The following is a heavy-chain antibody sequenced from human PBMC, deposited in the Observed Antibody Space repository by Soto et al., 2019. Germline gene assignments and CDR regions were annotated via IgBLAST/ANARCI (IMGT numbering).Heavy chain of an antibody. CDR3: STLWSGSYYDVMDV. D-gene: IGHD6-25*01. V-gene: IGHV3-15*07. J-gene: IGHJ6*02. CDR1: GFTFSNAW. CDR2: IKSKTDGGTT. Sequence: GGSLILSCAASGFTFSNAWMNWVRQAPGKGLEWVGRIKSKTDGGTTDYAAPVKGRFTISRDDSKNTLYLQMNSLKTEDTAVYFFSTLWSGSYYDVMDVWAQGTTVPVS.